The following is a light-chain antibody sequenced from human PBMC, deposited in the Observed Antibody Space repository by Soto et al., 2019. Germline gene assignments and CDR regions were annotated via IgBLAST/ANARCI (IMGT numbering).Light chain of an antibody. J-gene: IGLJ3*02. CDR2: XGX. CDR3: CSYGGSSNFV. CDR1: TNEFGNYNL. Sequence: QSALTQPASVSGSPGQSITISCTGTTNEFGNYNLVSWYQQHTDNAPTLIIXXGXXXXXXXXXXFSGSKLGYTASLTISGXXXXXXXXXYCCSYGGSSNFVFGGGTKLTVL. V-gene: IGLV2-23*03.